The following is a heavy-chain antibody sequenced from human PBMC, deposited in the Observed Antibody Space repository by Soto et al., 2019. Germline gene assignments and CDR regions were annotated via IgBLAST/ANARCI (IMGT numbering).Heavy chain of an antibody. J-gene: IGHJ6*02. D-gene: IGHD3-16*02. V-gene: IGHV4-34*01. CDR1: GGSFSGYY. Sequence: QVQLQQWGAGLLKPSETLSLTCAVYGGSFSGYYWSWIRQPPGKGLAWIGEINHSGSTNYNPSLKSRVTISVDTSKNQFSLKLSSVTAADTAVYYCARVPSPYDYVWGSYRPYYYGMDVWGQGTTVTVSS. CDR3: ARVPSPYDYVWGSYRPYYYGMDV. CDR2: INHSGST.